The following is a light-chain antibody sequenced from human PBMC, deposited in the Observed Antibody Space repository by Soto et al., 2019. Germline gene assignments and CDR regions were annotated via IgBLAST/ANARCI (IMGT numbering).Light chain of an antibody. CDR2: DVS. CDR3: SSYTSSSTLDVV. CDR1: SSDVGGYNY. J-gene: IGLJ2*01. Sequence: QSALTQPASVSGSPGQSITISCTGTSSDVGGYNYVSWYQQHPGKAPKLMIYDVSNRPSGVSNRFSGSKSGNTASLTISGLQAEDESEYYCSSYTSSSTLDVVFGGGTKRTVL. V-gene: IGLV2-14*01.